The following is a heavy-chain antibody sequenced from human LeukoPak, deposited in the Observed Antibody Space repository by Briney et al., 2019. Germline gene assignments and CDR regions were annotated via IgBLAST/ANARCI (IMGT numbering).Heavy chain of an antibody. J-gene: IGHJ4*02. CDR2: ISYDGSNK. D-gene: IGHD3-10*01. CDR3: TTSKIWFGELLYLN. CDR1: GFTFSSYA. Sequence: GGSLRLSCAASGFTFSSYAMHWVRQAPGKGLEWVAVISYDGSNKYYADSVKGRFTISRDNSKNTLYLQMNSLKTEDTAVYYCTTSKIWFGELLYLNWGQGTLVTVSS. V-gene: IGHV3-30*04.